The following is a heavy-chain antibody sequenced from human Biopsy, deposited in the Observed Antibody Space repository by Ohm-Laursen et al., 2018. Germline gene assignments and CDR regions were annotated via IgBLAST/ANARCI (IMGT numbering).Heavy chain of an antibody. J-gene: IGHJ6*02. D-gene: IGHD2-2*01. CDR3: ARESALKWYQSLSYFNGMDV. CDR1: GFIFSTYT. CDR2: ISSCSSDI. Sequence: SLRLSCAASGFIFSTYTMNWVRQAPGEGLGWASSISSCSSDISYADSVKGRFTISRDNAKNSLFLHMNSLRAEDTAVYYCARESALKWYQSLSYFNGMDVWGQGTTVTVSS. V-gene: IGHV3-21*01.